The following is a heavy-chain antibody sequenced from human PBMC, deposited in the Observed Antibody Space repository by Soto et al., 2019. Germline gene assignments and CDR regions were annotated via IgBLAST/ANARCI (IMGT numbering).Heavy chain of an antibody. CDR2: ISSSSSTI. Sequence: GGSLRPSCAASGFTFSSYSMNWVLQAPGKGLEWVSYISSSSSTIYYADSVKGRFTISRDNAKNSLYLQMNSLRAEDTAVYYCVYYCESHEQVESFDYWGQGTLVTVSS. D-gene: IGHD3-10*01. J-gene: IGHJ4*02. CDR1: GFTFSSYS. CDR3: VYYCESHEQVESFDY. V-gene: IGHV3-48*01.